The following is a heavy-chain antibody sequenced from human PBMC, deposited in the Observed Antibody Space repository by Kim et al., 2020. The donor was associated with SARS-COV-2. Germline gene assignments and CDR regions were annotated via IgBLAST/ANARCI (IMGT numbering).Heavy chain of an antibody. CDR1: GYTFTSYA. V-gene: IGHV1-3*01. CDR2: INAGNGNT. Sequence: ASVKVSCKASGYTFTSYAMHWVRQAPGQRLEWMGWINAGNGNTKYSQKFQGRVTITRDTSASTAYMELSSLRSEDTAVYYCASQGQGDSSPGWFDPWGQGTLVTVSS. CDR3: ASQGQGDSSPGWFDP. J-gene: IGHJ5*02. D-gene: IGHD6-13*01.